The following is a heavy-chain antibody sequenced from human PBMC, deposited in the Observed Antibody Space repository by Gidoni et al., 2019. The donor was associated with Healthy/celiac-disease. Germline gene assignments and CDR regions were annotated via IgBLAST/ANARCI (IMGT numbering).Heavy chain of an antibody. J-gene: IGHJ4*02. V-gene: IGHV3-21*01. CDR1: GFTFSSYS. Sequence: EVQLVESGGGLVKPGGSMRLSCSASGFTFSSYSMNGVRQAQGKGLEWVSSNRSSSSYIYDADSVKGRLTITRDNANNSLYLQMNSLRAEDTAVYYCARDRTPGYWGQGTLVTVSS. CDR2: NRSSSSYI. CDR3: ARDRTPGY.